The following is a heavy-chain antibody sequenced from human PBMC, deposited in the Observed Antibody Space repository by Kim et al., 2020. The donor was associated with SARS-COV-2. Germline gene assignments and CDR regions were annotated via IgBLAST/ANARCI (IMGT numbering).Heavy chain of an antibody. D-gene: IGHD3-16*01. CDR3: ARDFAVGGTDHP. J-gene: IGHJ5*02. Sequence: ADTGTGRLTTSRENSKNTLYLQMNSLSAEDTAVYYCARDFAVGGTDHPWGQGTLVTVSS. V-gene: IGHV3-33*01.